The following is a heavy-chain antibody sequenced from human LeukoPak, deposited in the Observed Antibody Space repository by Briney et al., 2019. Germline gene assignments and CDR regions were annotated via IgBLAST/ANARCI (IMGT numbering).Heavy chain of an antibody. CDR1: GFTFSSCA. V-gene: IGHV3-23*01. Sequence: GGSLRLSCAASGFTFSSCAMSWVRQAPGKGLEWVSGISGSGTRTYNADSAKGRFTISRDKSKNTLYLQMNSLRAEDTAVYYCAKEGDSSGYWENAFDIWGQGTMVTVSS. CDR3: AKEGDSSGYWENAFDI. CDR2: ISGSGTRT. J-gene: IGHJ3*02. D-gene: IGHD3-22*01.